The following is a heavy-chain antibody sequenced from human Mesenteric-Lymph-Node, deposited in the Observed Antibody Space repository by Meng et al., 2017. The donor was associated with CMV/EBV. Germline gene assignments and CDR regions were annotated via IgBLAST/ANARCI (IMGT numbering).Heavy chain of an antibody. V-gene: IGHV3-53*01. CDR2: IYSGDTT. Sequence: GESLKISCAASGFAVSTNYMNWVRQAPGKGLEWVSVIYSGDTTYYVDSVKGRFVVPRDNSKNTLYLQMNSLRVEDTAVYYCARGLDGSFDCWGQGILVTVSS. J-gene: IGHJ4*02. D-gene: IGHD5-24*01. CDR1: GFAVSTNY. CDR3: ARGLDGSFDC.